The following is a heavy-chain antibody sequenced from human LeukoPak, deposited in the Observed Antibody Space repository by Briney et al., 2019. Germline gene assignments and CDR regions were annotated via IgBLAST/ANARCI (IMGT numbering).Heavy chain of an antibody. Sequence: GGSLRLSCAASGFTFSSYGMHWVRQAPGKGLEWVAVISYDGSNKYYADSVKGRFTISRDNSKNTLYLQMNRLRAEDTAVYYCARENSGSYYLFDYWGQGTLVTVSS. D-gene: IGHD1-26*01. J-gene: IGHJ4*02. V-gene: IGHV3-30*03. CDR2: ISYDGSNK. CDR1: GFTFSSYG. CDR3: ARENSGSYYLFDY.